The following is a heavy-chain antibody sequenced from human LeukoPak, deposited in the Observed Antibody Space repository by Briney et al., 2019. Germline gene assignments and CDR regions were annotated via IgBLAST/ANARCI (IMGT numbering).Heavy chain of an antibody. CDR1: GFTFSGYA. J-gene: IGHJ6*03. Sequence: GGSLRLSCAASGFTFSGYAMSWDRQAPGKGLEWVSAISGSGGGTYYADSVKGRFTISRDNSKNTLYLQMNSLRAEDTAVFYCAKERNPYSSSWYSLHYMDVWGKGTTVTVSS. D-gene: IGHD6-13*01. V-gene: IGHV3-23*01. CDR3: AKERNPYSSSWYSLHYMDV. CDR2: ISGSGGGT.